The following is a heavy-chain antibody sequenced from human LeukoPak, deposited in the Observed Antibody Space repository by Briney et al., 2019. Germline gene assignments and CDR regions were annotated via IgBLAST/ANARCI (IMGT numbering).Heavy chain of an antibody. D-gene: IGHD4-17*01. CDR1: GFTFSSYG. J-gene: IGHJ6*02. CDR2: IWYDGSNK. Sequence: GGSLRLSCAASGFTFSSYGMHWVRQAPGKGLEWVAVIWYDGSNKYYADSVKSRFTISRDNSKNTLYLQMNSLRAEDTAVYYCARGTVTNYYYYYYGMDVWGQGTTVTVSS. CDR3: ARGTVTNYYYYYYGMDV. V-gene: IGHV3-33*01.